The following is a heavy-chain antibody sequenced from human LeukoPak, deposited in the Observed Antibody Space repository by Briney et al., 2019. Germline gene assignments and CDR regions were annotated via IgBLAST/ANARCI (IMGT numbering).Heavy chain of an antibody. CDR2: IYTSGST. V-gene: IGHV4-4*07. CDR3: AKVATFGVVEYYFDY. Sequence: SETLSLTCTVSSGSISGYYWSWIRQPAGKGLEWIGRIYTSGSTNYNPSLKSRVTMSVDTSKKQFSLTLSSVTAADTAVYYCAKVATFGVVEYYFDYWGQGTLVTVSS. CDR1: SGSISGYY. D-gene: IGHD3-3*01. J-gene: IGHJ4*02.